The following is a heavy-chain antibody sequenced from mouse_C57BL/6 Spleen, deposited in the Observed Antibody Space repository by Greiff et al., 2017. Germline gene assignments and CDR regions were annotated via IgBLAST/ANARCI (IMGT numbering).Heavy chain of an antibody. J-gene: IGHJ1*03. CDR2: IYPRSGNT. CDR1: GYTFTSYG. D-gene: IGHD1-1*01. Sequence: VKVVESGAELARPGASVKLSCKASGYTFTSYGISWVKQRTGQGLEWIGEIYPRSGNTYYNEKFKGKATLTADKSSSTAYMELRSLTSEDSAVYFCANYYGSSYLYFDVWGTGTTVTVSS. V-gene: IGHV1-81*01. CDR3: ANYYGSSYLYFDV.